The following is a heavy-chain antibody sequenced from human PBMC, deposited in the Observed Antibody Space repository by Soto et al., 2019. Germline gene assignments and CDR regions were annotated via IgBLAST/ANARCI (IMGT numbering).Heavy chain of an antibody. V-gene: IGHV1-2*04. J-gene: IGHJ6*03. CDR2: INPNGGVT. CDR1: GDSFNDYY. D-gene: IGHD5-12*01. Sequence: QVQLVPSGAEVRKPGASVTVSCRSSGDSFNDYYIHWVRQAPGQGFEWMGWINPNGGVTKYAQKFQGWVSMTRDTSIRTVYMQLSRLRSDDTAVYYCARESGGATATLDYYYFYMDVWGTGTTVTVSS. CDR3: ARESGGATATLDYYYFYMDV.